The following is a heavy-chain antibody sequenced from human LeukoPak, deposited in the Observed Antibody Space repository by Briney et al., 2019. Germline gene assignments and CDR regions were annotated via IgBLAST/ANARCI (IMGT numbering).Heavy chain of an antibody. V-gene: IGHV4-30-2*01. CDR2: IYHSGST. J-gene: IGHJ4*02. CDR1: GGSISSGGYS. Sequence: SETLSLTCAVSGGSISSGGYSWSWIRQPPGKGLEWIGYIYHSGSTYYNPSLKSRVTISVDRSKNQFSLKLSSVTAADTAVYYCAGWGAAVLTGYYHFDYWGQGTLVTVSS. CDR3: AGWGAAVLTGYYHFDY. D-gene: IGHD3-9*01.